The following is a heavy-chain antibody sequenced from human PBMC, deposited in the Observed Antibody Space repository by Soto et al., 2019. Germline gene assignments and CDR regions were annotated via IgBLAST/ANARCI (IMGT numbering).Heavy chain of an antibody. Sequence: PGGSLRLSCAASGFTFSDYYMSWIRQAPGKGLEWVSYISSSGSTIYYADSVKGRFTISRDNAKNSLYLQMNSLRAEDTAVHYCARGSYSSSWYRYYYYYGMDVWGQGTTVTVSS. CDR3: ARGSYSSSWYRYYYYYGMDV. CDR2: ISSSGSTI. CDR1: GFTFSDYY. D-gene: IGHD6-13*01. V-gene: IGHV3-11*01. J-gene: IGHJ6*02.